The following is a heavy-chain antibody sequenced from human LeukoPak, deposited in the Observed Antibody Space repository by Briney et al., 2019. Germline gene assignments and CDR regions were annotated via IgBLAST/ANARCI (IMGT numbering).Heavy chain of an antibody. D-gene: IGHD5-18*01. J-gene: IGHJ4*02. CDR3: ASGDEDTAMVIRY. CDR1: GGSISSGSYY. CDR2: IYTSGST. V-gene: IGHV4-61*02. Sequence: SETLSLTCTVSGGSISSGSYYWSWIRQPAGKGLEWIGRIYTSGSTNYNPSLKSRVTMSVDTSKNQFSLKLSSVTAADTAVYYCASGDEDTAMVIRYWGQGTLVTVSS.